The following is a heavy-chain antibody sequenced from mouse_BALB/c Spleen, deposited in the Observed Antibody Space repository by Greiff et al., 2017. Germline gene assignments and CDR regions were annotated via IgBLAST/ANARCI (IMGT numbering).Heavy chain of an antibody. CDR1: GYSITSDYA. D-gene: IGHD2-10*01. CDR2: ISYSGST. CDR3: ARTYYGQLRGAMDY. V-gene: IGHV3-2*02. J-gene: IGHJ4*01. Sequence: EVQLQESGPGLVKPSQSLSLTCTVTGYSITSDYAWNWIRQFPGNKLEWMGYISYSGSTSYNPSLKSRISITRDTSKNQFFLQLNSVTTEDTATYYCARTYYGQLRGAMDYWGQGTSVTVSS.